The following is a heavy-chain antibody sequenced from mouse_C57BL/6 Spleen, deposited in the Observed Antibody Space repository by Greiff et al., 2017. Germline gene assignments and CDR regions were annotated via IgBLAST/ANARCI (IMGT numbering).Heavy chain of an antibody. CDR2: IDPSDSET. J-gene: IGHJ1*03. CDR3: ARGVSYCYVDV. CDR1: GYTFTSYW. V-gene: IGHV1-52*01. Sequence: QVQLKQPGAELVRPGSSVKLSCKASGYTFTSYWMHWVKQRPIQGLEWIGNIDPSDSETHYNQKFKDKATLTVDKSSSTAYMQLSSLTSEDSAVYYCARGVSYCYVDVWGTGTTVTVSS. D-gene: IGHD2-2*01.